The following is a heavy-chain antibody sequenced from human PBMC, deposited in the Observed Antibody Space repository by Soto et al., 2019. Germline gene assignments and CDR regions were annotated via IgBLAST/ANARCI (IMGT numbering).Heavy chain of an antibody. CDR2: IIPIFGTA. Sequence: SVKFSCKASGGTFSSYAISWVRQAPGQGLEWMGGIIPIFGTANYAQKFRGRVTITADKSTSTAYMELSSLRSEDTAVYYCARERGGGPLGGYYFDYWGQGTLVTVSS. J-gene: IGHJ4*02. CDR1: GGTFSSYA. CDR3: ARERGGGPLGGYYFDY. V-gene: IGHV1-69*06. D-gene: IGHD2-15*01.